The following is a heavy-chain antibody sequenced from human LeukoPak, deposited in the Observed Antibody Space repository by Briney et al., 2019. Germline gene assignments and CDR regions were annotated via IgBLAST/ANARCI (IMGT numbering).Heavy chain of an antibody. CDR3: ARERVDALDI. CDR1: GFTFSDFH. V-gene: IGHV3-11*01. CDR2: SSTSGSTI. Sequence: GALRLSCAASGFTFSDFHMCWIRQAPGKGLEWVSFSSTSGSTIFYADSVKGRFTISRDNAKNSLYLQMNSLRAEDTAVYYCARERVDALDIWGPGTMVTVSS. J-gene: IGHJ3*02.